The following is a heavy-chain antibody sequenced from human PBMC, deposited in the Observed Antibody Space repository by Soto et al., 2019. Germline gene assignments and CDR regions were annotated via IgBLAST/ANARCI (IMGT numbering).Heavy chain of an antibody. D-gene: IGHD5-18*01. CDR1: GFTFSSYA. CDR3: ARSYSYGTYYYYGMDV. J-gene: IGHJ6*02. V-gene: IGHV3-30-3*01. CDR2: ISYDGSNK. Sequence: ESGGGVVQPGRSLRLSCAASGFTFSSYAMHWVRQAPGKGLEWVAVISYDGSNKYYADSVKGRFTISRDNSKNTLYLQMNSLRAEDTAVYYCARSYSYGTYYYYGMDVWGQGTTVTVSS.